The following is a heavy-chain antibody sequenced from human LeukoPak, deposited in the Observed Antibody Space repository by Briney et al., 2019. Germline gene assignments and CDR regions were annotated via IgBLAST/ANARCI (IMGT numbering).Heavy chain of an antibody. CDR1: GFTFSSYA. J-gene: IGHJ4*02. V-gene: IGHV3-23*01. Sequence: GGSLRLSCAASGFTFSSYAMSWVRQAPGKGLEWVSAISSSGGSTYYADSVKGRFTISRDNSKNTLYLQMNSLRAEDTAVYYCAKDSSSIVGATRPSPFDYWGQGTLVTVSS. D-gene: IGHD1-26*01. CDR3: AKDSSSIVGATRPSPFDY. CDR2: ISSSGGST.